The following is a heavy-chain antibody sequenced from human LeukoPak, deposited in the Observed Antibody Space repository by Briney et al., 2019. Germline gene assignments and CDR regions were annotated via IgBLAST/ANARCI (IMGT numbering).Heavy chain of an antibody. CDR2: LSYDGSNK. CDR3: AREPNYYFDY. J-gene: IGHJ4*02. CDR1: GFTFSSYA. V-gene: IGHV3-30-3*01. Sequence: GGSLRLSCAASGFTFSSYAMHWVRQAPGKGLEWVAVLSYDGSNKYYADSVKGRFTISRDNSKNTLYLQMNSLRAEDTAVYYCAREPNYYFDYWGQGTLVTVSS.